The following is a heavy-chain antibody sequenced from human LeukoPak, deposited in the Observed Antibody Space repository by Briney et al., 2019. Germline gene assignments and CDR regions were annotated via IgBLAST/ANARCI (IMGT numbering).Heavy chain of an antibody. Sequence: PGGSLRLSCAASGFTFSSYAMHWVRQAPGKGLEWVAVISYDGSNKYYADSVKGRFTISRDNSKNTLYLQMNSLRAEDTAVYYCARAVAGTFDYWGQGNPGHRLL. V-gene: IGHV3-30*04. CDR1: GFTFSSYA. CDR2: ISYDGSNK. CDR3: ARAVAGTFDY. J-gene: IGHJ4*02. D-gene: IGHD6-19*01.